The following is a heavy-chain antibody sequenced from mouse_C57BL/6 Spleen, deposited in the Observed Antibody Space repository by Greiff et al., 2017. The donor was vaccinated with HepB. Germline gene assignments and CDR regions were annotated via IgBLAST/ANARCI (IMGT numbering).Heavy chain of an antibody. CDR1: GYTFTSYW. D-gene: IGHD2-5*01. V-gene: IGHV1-72*01. CDR3: APAYYSNYPFAY. J-gene: IGHJ3*01. Sequence: VQLQQSGAELVKPGAPVKLSCKASGYTFTSYWMHWVKQRPGRGFEWIGRIDPNSGGTKYNEKFKSKATLTVDKPSSTAYMQLSSLTSEDSAVYYCAPAYYSNYPFAYWGQGTLVTVSA. CDR2: IDPNSGGT.